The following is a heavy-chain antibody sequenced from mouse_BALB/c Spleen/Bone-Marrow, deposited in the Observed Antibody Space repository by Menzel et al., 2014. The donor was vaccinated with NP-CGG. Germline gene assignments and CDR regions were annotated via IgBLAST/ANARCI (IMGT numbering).Heavy chain of an antibody. CDR1: GYSFXGYY. V-gene: IGHV1-31*01. CDR2: INPYNGAT. J-gene: IGHJ1*01. CDR3: ARGYGNYDYWYFDV. Sequence: VQLQQSGPELVKPGASVKISCKASGYSFXGYYMHWVKQSHVKSLEWIGRINPYNGATSYNQNFKDKASLTVDKSSSTAYRELHSRTSEDSAVYYCARGYGNYDYWYFDVGGAGTTVTVSS. D-gene: IGHD2-1*01.